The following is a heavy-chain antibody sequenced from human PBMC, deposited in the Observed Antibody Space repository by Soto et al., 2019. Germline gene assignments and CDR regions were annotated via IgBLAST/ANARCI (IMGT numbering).Heavy chain of an antibody. J-gene: IGHJ4*02. CDR2: ISAGGDLS. Sequence: EVQLLESGGDLIHPGGALRLSCAASGFVFGRDSMTWVRQTPGKGLEWVAGISAGGDLSWHADFVKGRFTISRNNSKNMVYLQINNLRVDDTDGYICSKWDGYGDYWGRGALVTVSA. CDR1: GFVFGRDS. V-gene: IGHV3-23*01. D-gene: IGHD5-12*01. CDR3: SKWDGYGDY.